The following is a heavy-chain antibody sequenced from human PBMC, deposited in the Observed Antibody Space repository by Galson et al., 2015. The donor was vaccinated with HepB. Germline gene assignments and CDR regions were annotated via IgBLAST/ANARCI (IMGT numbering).Heavy chain of an antibody. CDR1: GFTFDDYA. CDR3: AEGAGARTYYYMDV. CDR2: ISWNSGRI. J-gene: IGHJ6*03. Sequence: SLRLYCAASGFTFDDYAMHWVRQAPGKGLEWVSGISWNSGRIGYADSVKGRFTISSYNAKNSLYLQMNSLRAEDTAFYYCAEGAGARTYYYMDVWGKGTTDTVSS. V-gene: IGHV3-9*01. D-gene: IGHD1-26*01.